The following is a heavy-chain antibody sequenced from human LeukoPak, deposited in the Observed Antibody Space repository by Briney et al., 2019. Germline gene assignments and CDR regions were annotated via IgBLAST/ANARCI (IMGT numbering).Heavy chain of an antibody. J-gene: IGHJ4*02. CDR1: GYTFTSYD. V-gene: IGHV1-8*01. D-gene: IGHD3-22*01. CDR2: MNPNSGNT. CDR3: ARALTYYYDSSGYLNDY. Sequence: ASVKVSCKASGYTFTSYDIHWVRQATGQGLAWMGWMNPNSGNTGYAQKFQGRVTMTRNTSMSTAYMELSSLRSEDTAVYYCARALTYYYDSSGYLNDYWGQGTLVTVSS.